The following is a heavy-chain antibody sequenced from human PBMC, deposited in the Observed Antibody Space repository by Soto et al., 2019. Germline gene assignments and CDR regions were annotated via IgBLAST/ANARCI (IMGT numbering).Heavy chain of an antibody. J-gene: IGHJ5*02. D-gene: IGHD3-22*01. CDR2: IYQTGTT. CDR3: ARISPSGYYHWVDP. CDR1: GYSINSGYY. V-gene: IGHV4-38-2*01. Sequence: SETLSLTCAVSGYSINSGYYWGWIRQPPGMGLEWIGSIYQTGTTYYNPSLESRVTLSVDTSKSHFSLKLRSVTAADTAVYYCARISPSGYYHWVDPWGQGILVTVSS.